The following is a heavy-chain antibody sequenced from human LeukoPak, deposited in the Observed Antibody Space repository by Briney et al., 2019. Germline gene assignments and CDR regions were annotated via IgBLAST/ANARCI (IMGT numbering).Heavy chain of an antibody. CDR2: IDPSDSYT. J-gene: IGHJ4*02. CDR1: GYSFTNYW. V-gene: IGHV5-10-1*01. D-gene: IGHD5-18*01. CDR3: ARLPGDTAMVDGCPWCDY. Sequence: GESLKISCKGSGYSFTNYWIAWVRQMPGKGLEWMGRIDPSDSYTNYSPSFQGHVTISADKSISTAYLQWSSLKASDTAMYYCARLPGDTAMVDGCPWCDYWGQGTLVTVSS.